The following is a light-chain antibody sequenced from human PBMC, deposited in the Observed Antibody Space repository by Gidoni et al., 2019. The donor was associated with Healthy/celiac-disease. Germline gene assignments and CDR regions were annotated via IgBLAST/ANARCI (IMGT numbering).Light chain of an antibody. CDR1: QSVSSY. V-gene: IGKV3-11*01. CDR3: QQRSNWPLT. J-gene: IGKJ4*01. CDR2: DAS. Sequence: ESVWTQSPATLSLSPGERATLSCRASQSVSSYLAWYQQKPGQAPRLLIYDASNRATVIPARFSGSGSGTDFTLTISSLEPEDFAVYYCQQRSNWPLTFGGGTKVEIK.